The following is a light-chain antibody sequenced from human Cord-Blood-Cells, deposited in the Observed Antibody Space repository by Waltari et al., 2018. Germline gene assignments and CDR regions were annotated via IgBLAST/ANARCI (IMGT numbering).Light chain of an antibody. CDR3: QQYYSTPIT. CDR2: WAS. CDR1: QSVLYSSNNKNY. V-gene: IGKV4-1*01. J-gene: IGKJ5*01. Sequence: DIVMTQSPDSLAVSLGERATINCKSSQSVLYSSNNKNYLAWYQQKPGQPPKLLIYWASTRESGFPDRFSGSGSGTDLTLTISSLQAEDVAVYYCQQYYSTPITFGQGTRLEIK.